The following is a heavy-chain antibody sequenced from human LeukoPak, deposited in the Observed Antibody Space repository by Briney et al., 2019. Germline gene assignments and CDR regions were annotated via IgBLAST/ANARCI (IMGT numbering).Heavy chain of an antibody. CDR2: ISISSSYI. CDR3: ARAGRALADYCSSTSCYTYYFDY. CDR1: GFTFSDYY. D-gene: IGHD2-2*02. Sequence: PGGSLRLSCAASGFTFSDYYMSWIREAPGKGLEWVSSISISSSYIYYADSVKGRFTISRDNAKNTLYLQMTSLRAEDTAVYYCARAGRALADYCSSTSCYTYYFDYWGQGTLVTVSS. J-gene: IGHJ4*02. V-gene: IGHV3-11*06.